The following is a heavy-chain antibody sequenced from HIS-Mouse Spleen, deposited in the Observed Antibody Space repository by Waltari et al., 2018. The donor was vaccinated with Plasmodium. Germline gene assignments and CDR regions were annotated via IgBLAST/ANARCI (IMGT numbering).Heavy chain of an antibody. CDR3: AGGMKSSSSAFDI. CDR2: IYSGGRT. J-gene: IGHJ3*02. CDR1: GFTVSSNY. Sequence: EVQLVESGGGLIQPGGSLRLSCAASGFTVSSNYMGWVRQAPGKGVVWVSGIYSGGRTYYADSGNGRFTICKDNTKNTLYLQMNSLRAEDTAVYYCAGGMKSSSSAFDIWGQGTMVTVSS. D-gene: IGHD6-6*01. V-gene: IGHV3-53*01.